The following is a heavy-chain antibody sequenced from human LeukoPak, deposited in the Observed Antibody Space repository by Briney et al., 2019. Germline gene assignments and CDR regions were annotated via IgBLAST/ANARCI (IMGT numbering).Heavy chain of an antibody. CDR2: IDPSDSYT. V-gene: IGHV5-10-1*01. J-gene: IGHJ4*02. Sequence: EALKISCKGSAYSSTTYWISWVRQMPAKGLEWRGRIDPSDSYTTYNPSLQSHATISADTSIRTAYLQWSSLKAADTAMYYCAWDKLGDKVYCDYWGQGTLVTVSS. D-gene: IGHD3-16*01. CDR3: AWDKLGDKVYCDY. CDR1: AYSSTTYW.